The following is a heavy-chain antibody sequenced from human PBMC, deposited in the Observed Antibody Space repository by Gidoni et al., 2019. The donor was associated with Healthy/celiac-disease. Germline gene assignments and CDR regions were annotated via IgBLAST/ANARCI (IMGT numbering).Heavy chain of an antibody. V-gene: IGHV4-34*01. CDR3: ARAESRVVTAILGRWFDP. CDR2: INHSGST. Sequence: QVQLQQWGAGLLKPSETLSLTCAVYGGSFSGYYWSWIRQPPGKGLEWIGEINHSGSTNYNPSLKSRVTISVDTSKNQFSLKLSSVTAADTAVYYCARAESRVVTAILGRWFDPWGQGTLVTVSS. J-gene: IGHJ5*02. D-gene: IGHD2-21*02. CDR1: GGSFSGYY.